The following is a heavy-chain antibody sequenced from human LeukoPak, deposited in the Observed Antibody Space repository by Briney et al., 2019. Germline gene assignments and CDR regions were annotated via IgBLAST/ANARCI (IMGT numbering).Heavy chain of an antibody. J-gene: IGHJ4*02. CDR1: GFTFSDYY. CDR3: ARDHSGGGSSCEYVIIY. V-gene: IGHV3-11*04. Sequence: GGSLRLSCAASGFTFSDYYMSWIRQAPGKGLERVSYISSSGSTIYYADSVKGRFTISRDNAKNSLYLQMNSLRAEDTAVYYCARDHSGGGSSCEYVIIYWGQGTLVTVSS. CDR2: ISSSGSTI. D-gene: IGHD3-10*01.